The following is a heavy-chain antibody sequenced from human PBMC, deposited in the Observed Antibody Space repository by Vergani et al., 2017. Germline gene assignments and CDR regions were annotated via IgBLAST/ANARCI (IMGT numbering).Heavy chain of an antibody. D-gene: IGHD6-19*01. V-gene: IGHV1-18*01. CDR1: GYTFTSYG. CDR2: ISAYNGNT. Sequence: QVQLVQSGAEVKKPGASVKVSCKASGYTFTSYGISWVRQAPGQGLEWMGWISAYNGNTNYAQKLQGRVTMNRETSTSTAYMELRSLRSDTTAVYYCARDQGVLAVAGTFDYWGQGTLVTVSS. CDR3: ARDQGVLAVAGTFDY. J-gene: IGHJ4*02.